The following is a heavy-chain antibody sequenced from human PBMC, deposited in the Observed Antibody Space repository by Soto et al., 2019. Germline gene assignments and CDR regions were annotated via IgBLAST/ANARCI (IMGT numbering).Heavy chain of an antibody. J-gene: IGHJ6*02. Sequence: QVQLVQSGAEVKKPGASVKVSCKASGYTFTSYGISWVRQAPGQGVEWMGWISAYNGNTNYAQKLQGXVTMTTDTXXXXXXXXXXXXXXXDTAVYXXARVXYXPPYYYCYGMXXWGQXTT. CDR3: ARVXYXPPYYYCYGMXX. V-gene: IGHV1-18*01. CDR1: GYTFTSYG. CDR2: ISAYNGNT. D-gene: IGHD2-8*01.